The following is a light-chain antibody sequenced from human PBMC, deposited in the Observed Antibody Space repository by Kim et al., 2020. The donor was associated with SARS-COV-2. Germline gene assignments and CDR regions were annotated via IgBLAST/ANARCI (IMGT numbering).Light chain of an antibody. J-gene: IGKJ4*01. Sequence: SLSQGERASLSCRASQSVSNNYLAWYQQKPGQAPRLLIYDASSRATGIPDRFSGSGSGTDFTLTISRLEPEDFAVYFCQQYDTSPRFGGGTKLEI. V-gene: IGKV3-20*01. CDR2: DAS. CDR1: QSVSNNY. CDR3: QQYDTSPR.